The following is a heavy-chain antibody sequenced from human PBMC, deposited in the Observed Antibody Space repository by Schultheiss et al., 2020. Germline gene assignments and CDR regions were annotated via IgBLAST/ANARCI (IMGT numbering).Heavy chain of an antibody. CDR1: GFTFSSYA. J-gene: IGHJ6*03. CDR2: ITGSGGIT. Sequence: GGSLRLSCAASGFTFSSYALSWVRQTPGKGLEWVSAITGSGGITYYADSVKGRFTISRDNSKNTLYLQMNSLRAEDTAVYYCARDGYYYYYMDVWGKGTTVTVSS. CDR3: ARDGYYYYYMDV. V-gene: IGHV3-23*01.